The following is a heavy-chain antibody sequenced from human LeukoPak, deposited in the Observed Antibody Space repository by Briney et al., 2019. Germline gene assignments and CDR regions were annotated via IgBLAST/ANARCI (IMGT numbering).Heavy chain of an antibody. CDR3: ARDPHRYCSSTSCYYYYYGMDV. J-gene: IGHJ6*02. CDR2: ISSSSSTI. CDR1: GFTFSSYS. V-gene: IGHV3-48*01. Sequence: GGSLRLSCAASGFTFSSYSMNWVRQAPGKGLEWVSYISSSSSTIYYADSVKGRFTISRDNAKNSLYLQMNSLRAEDTAVYYCARDPHRYCSSTSCYYYYYGMDVWGQGTTVTVSS. D-gene: IGHD2-2*01.